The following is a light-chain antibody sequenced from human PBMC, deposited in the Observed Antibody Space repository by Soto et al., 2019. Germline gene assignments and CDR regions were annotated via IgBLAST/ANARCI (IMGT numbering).Light chain of an antibody. CDR3: QQYHDNWA. J-gene: IGKJ1*01. CDR2: KAS. CDR1: QSISSW. V-gene: IGKV1-5*03. Sequence: DIQMTQSPSTLSASVGDRVTITCRASQSISSWLAWYQQKPGKAPKLLIYKASTLQSGVPSRFSGSGSGTEFTLAISSLQPDDAAAYSCQQYHDNWAVGQ.